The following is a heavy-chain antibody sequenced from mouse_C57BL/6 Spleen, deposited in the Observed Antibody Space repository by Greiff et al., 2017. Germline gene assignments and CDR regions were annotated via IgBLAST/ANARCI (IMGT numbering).Heavy chain of an antibody. CDR2: ISSGGSYT. J-gene: IGHJ1*03. V-gene: IGHV5-6*01. CDR1: GFTFSSYG. Sequence: VQLVESGGDLVKPGGSLKLSCAASGFTFSSYGMSWVRQTPDKRLEWVATISSGGSYTYYPDSVKGRFTISRDNAKNTLYLQMSSLKSEDTAMYYCARQAYYSNYGYFDVWGTGTTVTVSS. CDR3: ARQAYYSNYGYFDV. D-gene: IGHD2-5*01.